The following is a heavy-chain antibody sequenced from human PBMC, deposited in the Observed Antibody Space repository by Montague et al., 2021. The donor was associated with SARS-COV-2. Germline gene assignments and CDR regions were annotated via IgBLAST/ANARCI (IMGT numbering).Heavy chain of an antibody. CDR2: IINNGGTT. Sequence: SLRLSCAASGFTFSSYAMHCVRQAPGKGLEYVSGIINNGGTTYYANSVKGRFTISRDNSENTLYLQMGSLRGEDMAVYYCARAPMVRGVSPPQIALDIWGRGTMVTVSS. V-gene: IGHV3-64*01. J-gene: IGHJ3*02. CDR3: ARAPMVRGVSPPQIALDI. D-gene: IGHD3-10*01. CDR1: GFTFSSYA.